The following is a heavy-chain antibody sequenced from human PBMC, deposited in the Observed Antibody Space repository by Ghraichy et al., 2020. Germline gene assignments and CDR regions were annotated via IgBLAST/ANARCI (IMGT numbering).Heavy chain of an antibody. Sequence: SQTLSLTCAISGDSVSSNSAAWNWIRPSPSRGLEWLGRTYYRSKWYNDYAVSVKSRITINPDTSKNQFSLQLNSVTPEDTAVYYCAREVVVVVPAAIFDYWGQGTLVTVSS. V-gene: IGHV6-1*01. CDR1: GDSVSSNSAA. CDR2: TYYRSKWYN. CDR3: AREVVVVVPAAIFDY. D-gene: IGHD2-2*01. J-gene: IGHJ4*02.